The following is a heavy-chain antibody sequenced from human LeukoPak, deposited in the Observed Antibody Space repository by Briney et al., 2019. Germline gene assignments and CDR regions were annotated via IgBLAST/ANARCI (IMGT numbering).Heavy chain of an antibody. CDR3: ARQGASYGDYVWGYYYMDV. D-gene: IGHD4-17*01. V-gene: IGHV4-61*09. CDR2: IYTSGKT. J-gene: IGHJ6*03. Sequence: SQTLSLTCSVSGGPITSGSYFWSWIRQPAGKPLEWIGHIYTSGKTNYSPSLKSRVTISMDTSKNEFSLTLTSVTAADTAVYYCARQGASYGDYVWGYYYMDVWGRGTTVIVSS. CDR1: GGPITSGSYF.